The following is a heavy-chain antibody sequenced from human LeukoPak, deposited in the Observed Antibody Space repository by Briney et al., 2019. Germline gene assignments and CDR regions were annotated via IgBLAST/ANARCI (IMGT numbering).Heavy chain of an antibody. V-gene: IGHV3-33*01. J-gene: IGHJ6*02. Sequence: GGSLRLSCAASGFTFSSYGIHWVRQAPGKGLEWVAVVWYDGINKYYADSVKGRFTISRDSSKNTLYLQMNSLRAEDTAVYYCARDGGDGYYYYGMDVWGQGTTVTVSS. CDR2: VWYDGINK. CDR1: GFTFSSYG. D-gene: IGHD2-21*02. CDR3: ARDGGDGYYYYGMDV.